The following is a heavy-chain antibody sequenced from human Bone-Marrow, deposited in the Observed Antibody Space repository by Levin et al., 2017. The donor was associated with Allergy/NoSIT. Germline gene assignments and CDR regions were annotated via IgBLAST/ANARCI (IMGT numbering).Heavy chain of an antibody. D-gene: IGHD1-14*01. Sequence: PGGSLRLSCAASGFTFTNYWMTWVRQAPGKGLEWVANIKQDGSEKYYVDSVKGRFTVSRDNAKKSLYLQMNSLRAEDTAVYYCAVPGIDYWGQGTLVTVSS. J-gene: IGHJ4*02. CDR1: GFTFTNYW. CDR3: AVPGIDY. CDR2: IKQDGSEK. V-gene: IGHV3-7*01.